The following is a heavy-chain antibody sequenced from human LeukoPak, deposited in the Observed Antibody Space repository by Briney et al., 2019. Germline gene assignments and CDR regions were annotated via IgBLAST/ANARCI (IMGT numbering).Heavy chain of an antibody. V-gene: IGHV4-59*01. CDR3: ARGLRGYYSDY. J-gene: IGHJ4*02. D-gene: IGHD3-22*01. CDR1: GGSISSYY. Sequence: SETLSPTCTVSGGSISSYYWSWIRQPPGKGLEWLGYIYYSGSTKYNPSLKSRVTISVDTSKNQFSLNLNSVTAADTAVYYCARGLRGYYSDYWGQGTLVTVSS. CDR2: IYYSGST.